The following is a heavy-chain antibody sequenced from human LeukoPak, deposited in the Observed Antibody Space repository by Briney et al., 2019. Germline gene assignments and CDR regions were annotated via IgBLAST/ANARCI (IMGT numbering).Heavy chain of an antibody. CDR2: ISSGGDK. CDR3: AKGYGSGNYYSDY. J-gene: IGHJ4*02. D-gene: IGHD3-10*01. Sequence: GGSLRLSCVASGLTFSGYAMNWVRQAPGKGLELEWVSSISSGGDKNYADSAKGRFTISRDNAKNSLFLQLNSLRAEDTAVYYCAKGYGSGNYYSDYWGQGTLVTVSS. CDR1: GLTFSGYA. V-gene: IGHV3-69-1*01.